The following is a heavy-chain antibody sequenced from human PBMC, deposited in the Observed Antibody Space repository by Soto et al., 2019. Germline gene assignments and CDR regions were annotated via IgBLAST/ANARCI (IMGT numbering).Heavy chain of an antibody. D-gene: IGHD5-18*01. CDR3: ARDSSDSYGTRMYYFDY. J-gene: IGHJ4*02. CDR1: GYTFTSYY. Sequence: ASVKVSCKASGYTFTSYYMHWLRQAPGQGLEWMGIINPSGGSTSYAQKFQGRVTMTRDTSTSTVYMELSSLRSEDTAVYYCARDSSDSYGTRMYYFDYWGQGTLVTVSS. CDR2: INPSGGST. V-gene: IGHV1-46*03.